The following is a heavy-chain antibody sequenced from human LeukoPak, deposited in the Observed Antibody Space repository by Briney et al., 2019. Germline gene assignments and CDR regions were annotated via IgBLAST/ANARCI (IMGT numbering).Heavy chain of an antibody. CDR2: IYYSGST. V-gene: IGHV4-59*01. D-gene: IGHD6-6*01. Sequence: SETLSLTCTVSGGSISSYYWSWIRQPPGKGLEWIGYIYYSGSTNYSPSLKSRVTISVDTSKNQVSLKLSSVTAADTAVYYCARYGSSSLRAGYYYYMDVWGKGTTVTVSS. CDR3: ARYGSSSLRAGYYYYMDV. J-gene: IGHJ6*03. CDR1: GGSISSYY.